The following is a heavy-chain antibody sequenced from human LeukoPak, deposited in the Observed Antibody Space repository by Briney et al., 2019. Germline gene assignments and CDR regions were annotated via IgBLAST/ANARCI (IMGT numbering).Heavy chain of an antibody. J-gene: IGHJ5*02. CDR3: AKDLLWFGESHNWFDP. CDR2: IRYDGSNK. V-gene: IGHV3-30*02. D-gene: IGHD3-10*01. Sequence: GGSLRLSCAASGFTFSSYGMHWVRQAPGKGLEWVAFIRYDGSNKYYADSVKGRFTISRDNSKNTLYLQMNSLRAEDTAVYYCAKDLLWFGESHNWFDPWGQGTLVTVSS. CDR1: GFTFSSYG.